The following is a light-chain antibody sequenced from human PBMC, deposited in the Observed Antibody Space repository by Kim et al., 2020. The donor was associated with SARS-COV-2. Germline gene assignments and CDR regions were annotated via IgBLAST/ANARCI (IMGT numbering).Light chain of an antibody. J-gene: IGKJ1*01. CDR3: QKYYSAPWT. Sequence: IQMTQSPSSLSASVGDEVTITCRASQDISNYLAWYQQKPGKAPKLLMYATSTLQSGVPSRFRGSRSGTDFTLIITRLQPEDVATYYCQKYYSAPWTFGQGTKVDIK. CDR2: ATS. V-gene: IGKV1-27*01. CDR1: QDISNY.